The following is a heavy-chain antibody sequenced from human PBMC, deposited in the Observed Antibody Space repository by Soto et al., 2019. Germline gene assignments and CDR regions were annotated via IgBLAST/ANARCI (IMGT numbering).Heavy chain of an antibody. V-gene: IGHV3-23*01. CDR2: ISSSGSST. J-gene: IGHJ4*02. CDR1: GFTFSSYA. D-gene: IGHD3-22*01. Sequence: EVQLLESGGGLVQPGGSLSLSCAASGFTFSSYAMSWVRQAPGKGLEWVSAISSSGSSTYYADSVKGRFTISRDNSKNTLYLQMNSLRAEDTAVYSCAKSGYRGSGYYDYWGQGTLVTVSS. CDR3: AKSGYRGSGYYDY.